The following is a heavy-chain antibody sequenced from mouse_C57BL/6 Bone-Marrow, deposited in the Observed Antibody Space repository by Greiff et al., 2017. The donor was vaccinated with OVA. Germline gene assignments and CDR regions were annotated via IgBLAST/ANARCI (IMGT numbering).Heavy chain of an antibody. CDR2: IWSGGST. CDR3: ARGDYDGYWYFDF. J-gene: IGHJ1*03. CDR1: GFSLTSYG. V-gene: IGHV2-2*01. Sequence: VHLVESGPGLVQPSQRLSITCTVSGFSLTSYGVHWVRQSPGKGLGWLGVIWSGGSTAYNAAFISRLSISKDNSNSQVFLKMNSLQADDTAIYYCARGDYDGYWYFDFWGTGTTVTVSS. D-gene: IGHD2-4*01.